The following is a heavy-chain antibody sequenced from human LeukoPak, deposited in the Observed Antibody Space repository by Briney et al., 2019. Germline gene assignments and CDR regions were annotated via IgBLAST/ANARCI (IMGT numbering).Heavy chain of an antibody. CDR2: INPNSGGT. CDR1: GYIFTGYY. Sequence: ASVKVSCKASGYIFTGYYMHWVRQAPGQGLEWMGWINPNSGGTNYAQKFQGRVTMTRDTSISTAYMELSRLRSDDTAVYYCAEGYSSSPGWFDPWGQGTLVTVSS. J-gene: IGHJ5*02. V-gene: IGHV1-2*02. D-gene: IGHD6-13*01. CDR3: AEGYSSSPGWFDP.